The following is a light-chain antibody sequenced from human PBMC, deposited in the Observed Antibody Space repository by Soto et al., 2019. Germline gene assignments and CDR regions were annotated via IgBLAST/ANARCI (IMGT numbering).Light chain of an antibody. CDR3: WSYAGRNTYV. Sequence: QSALPHPRSVSGSPGQSVTISCTGTSNDVGGYNYVSWYQHHPGKAPKLMIYDVSKRPSGVPDRFSGSKSYNTASLTIFGLQSEDEVDYYCWSYAGRNTYVFGTGTKLTVL. V-gene: IGLV2-11*01. CDR1: SNDVGGYNY. J-gene: IGLJ1*01. CDR2: DVS.